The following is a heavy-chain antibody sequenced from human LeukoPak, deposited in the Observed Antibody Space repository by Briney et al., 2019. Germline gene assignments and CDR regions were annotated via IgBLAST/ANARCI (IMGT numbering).Heavy chain of an antibody. V-gene: IGHV1-2*02. CDR3: ARVYRGPDY. D-gene: IGHD3-10*01. CDR1: GYTFSVHY. Sequence: AAVTVSCKASGYTFSVHYMHWIRQAPGQGLEWMGWINPSNGVTNYAQKFQGRVTMTRDTSINTAYMELSRLRSDDTAVYYCARVYRGPDYWGQGTLVTVSS. J-gene: IGHJ4*02. CDR2: INPSNGVT.